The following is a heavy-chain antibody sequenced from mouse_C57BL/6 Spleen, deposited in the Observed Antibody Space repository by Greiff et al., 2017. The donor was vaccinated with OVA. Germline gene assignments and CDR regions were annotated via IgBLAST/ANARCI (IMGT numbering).Heavy chain of an antibody. Sequence: VKLVESGAELVKPGASVKMSCKASGYTFTTYPIEWMKQNHGKSLEWIGNFHPYNDDTKYNEKFKGKATLTVEKSSSTVCLELSRLTSDDSAVYYCARGDYDGYYFDYWGQGTTLTVSS. V-gene: IGHV1-47*01. J-gene: IGHJ2*01. D-gene: IGHD2-4*01. CDR2: FHPYNDDT. CDR1: GYTFTTYP. CDR3: ARGDYDGYYFDY.